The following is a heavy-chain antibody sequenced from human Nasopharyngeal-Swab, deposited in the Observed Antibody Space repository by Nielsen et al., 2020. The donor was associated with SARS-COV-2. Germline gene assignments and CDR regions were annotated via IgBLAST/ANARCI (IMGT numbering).Heavy chain of an antibody. V-gene: IGHV4-61*01. J-gene: IGHJ4*02. CDR1: GGSISSSSYY. CDR2: IYYSGST. Sequence: SETLSLTFTVSGGSISSSSYYWSWIRQPPGKGLEWIGYIYYSGSTNYNPSLKSRVTISVDTSKNQFSLKLSSVTAADTAVYYCARGFDYWGQGTLVTVSS. CDR3: ARGFDY.